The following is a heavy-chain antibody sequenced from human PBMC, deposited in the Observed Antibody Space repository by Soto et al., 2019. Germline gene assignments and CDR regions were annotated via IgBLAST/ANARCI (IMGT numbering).Heavy chain of an antibody. CDR1: GDSISGSQW. J-gene: IGHJ4*02. CDR3: ARDNGNYDILTGYYFYYFDY. Sequence: PSETLSLTCAVSGDSISGSQWWSWVRLPPGKGLEWIGEISHTGTTNYNPSLKSRVTMSVDKPKNQFSLKLSPVTAADTAVYYCARDNGNYDILTGYYFYYFDYWGQGTLVTVSS. CDR2: ISHTGTT. V-gene: IGHV4-4*02. D-gene: IGHD3-9*01.